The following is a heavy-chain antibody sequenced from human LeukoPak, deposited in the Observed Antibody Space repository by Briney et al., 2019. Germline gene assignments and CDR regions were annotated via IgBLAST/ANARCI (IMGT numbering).Heavy chain of an antibody. CDR2: INQDGSEK. Sequence: GGSLRLSCVASGFTFSSYWMNWVRQAPGKGLEWVANINQDGSEKYYVDSVKGRFTISRDNGKNSLYLQLNSLRAEDTAVYYCAREGRGESFDYWGQGTLVTVSS. J-gene: IGHJ4*02. V-gene: IGHV3-7*01. CDR3: AREGRGESFDY. CDR1: GFTFSSYW. D-gene: IGHD3-10*01.